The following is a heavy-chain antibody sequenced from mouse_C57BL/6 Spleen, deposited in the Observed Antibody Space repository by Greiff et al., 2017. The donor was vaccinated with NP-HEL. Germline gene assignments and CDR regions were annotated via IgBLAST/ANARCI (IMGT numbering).Heavy chain of an antibody. D-gene: IGHD2-4*01. V-gene: IGHV1-53*01. J-gene: IGHJ3*01. CDR1: GYTFTSYW. CDR3: ARCPYDYDWFAY. Sequence: QVQLQQSGTELVKPGASVKLSCKASGYTFTSYWMHWVKQRPGQGLEWIGNINPSNGGTNYNEKFKSKATLTVDKSSSTAYMQLSSLTSEDSAVYYCARCPYDYDWFAYWGQGTLVTVSA. CDR2: INPSNGGT.